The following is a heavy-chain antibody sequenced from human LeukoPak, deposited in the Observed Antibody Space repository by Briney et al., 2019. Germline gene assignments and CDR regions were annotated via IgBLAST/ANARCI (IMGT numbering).Heavy chain of an antibody. J-gene: IGHJ4*02. CDR3: ARDMYSSSWSFDY. D-gene: IGHD6-13*01. V-gene: IGHV3-9*01. CDR2: ISWNSGRR. CDR1: GFTFNDYA. Sequence: PGGSLRLSCAASGFTFNDYAMHWVRQAPGKGLEWVSGISWNSGRRGYADSVKGRFTISRDNSKNTLYLQMNGLRAEDTAVYYCARDMYSSSWSFDYWGQGTLVTVSS.